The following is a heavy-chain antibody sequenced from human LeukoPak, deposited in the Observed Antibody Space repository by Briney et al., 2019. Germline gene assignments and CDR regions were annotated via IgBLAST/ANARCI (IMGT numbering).Heavy chain of an antibody. J-gene: IGHJ4*02. Sequence: GRSLRLSCAASGFTFSGFGIHWVRQAPGKGLEWVAVISFDGSKKYYADSVKGRFIISRDNSKNTLDLQMNSLRAEDTAVYYCARAYGGNRLDYWGQGTLVTVSS. CDR2: ISFDGSKK. D-gene: IGHD4-23*01. CDR1: GFTFSGFG. CDR3: ARAYGGNRLDY. V-gene: IGHV3-30*03.